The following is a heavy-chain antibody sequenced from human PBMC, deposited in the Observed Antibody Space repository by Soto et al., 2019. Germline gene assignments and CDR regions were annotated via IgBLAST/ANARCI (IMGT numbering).Heavy chain of an antibody. D-gene: IGHD2-2*02. J-gene: IGHJ4*02. CDR2: ISSSSSTI. CDR1: GFTFSSYS. CDR3: ARGDIVVVPAAIWGYDY. Sequence: GGSLRLSCAASGFTFSSYSMNWVRQAPGKGLEWVSYISSSSSTIYYADSVKGRFTISRDNAKNSLYLQMNSLRAEDTAVYYCARGDIVVVPAAIWGYDYWGQGTLVTVSS. V-gene: IGHV3-48*01.